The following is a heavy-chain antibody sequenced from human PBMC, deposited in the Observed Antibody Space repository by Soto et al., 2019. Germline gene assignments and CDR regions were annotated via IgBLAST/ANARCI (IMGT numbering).Heavy chain of an antibody. V-gene: IGHV4-34*01. CDR2: INHSGST. CDR3: ARLRDCSGGSCYSWYYYYYGMDV. CDR1: GGSFSGYY. J-gene: IGHJ6*02. Sequence: PSETLSLTCAVYGGSFSGYYWRWIRQPPGKGLEWIGEINHSGSTNYNPSLKSRVTISVDTSKNQFSLKLSSVTAADTAVYYCARLRDCSGGSCYSWYYYYYGMDVWGQGTTVTVSS. D-gene: IGHD2-15*01.